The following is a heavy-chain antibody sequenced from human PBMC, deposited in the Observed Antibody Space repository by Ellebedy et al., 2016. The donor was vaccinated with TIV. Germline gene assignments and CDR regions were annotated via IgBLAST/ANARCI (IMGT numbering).Heavy chain of an antibody. J-gene: IGHJ4*02. D-gene: IGHD3-10*01. CDR3: ARARGQYLYGSGSYFTN. Sequence: MPSETLSLTCAVYNGSFTHYFWSWVRQPPGKGLEWIGEINASGTTNNNPSLKNRVTISVDTPKRQFSLRLTSVTAADTAVCYCARARGQYLYGSGSYFTNWGQGEMVTVSS. CDR1: NGSFTHYF. V-gene: IGHV4-34*01. CDR2: INASGTT.